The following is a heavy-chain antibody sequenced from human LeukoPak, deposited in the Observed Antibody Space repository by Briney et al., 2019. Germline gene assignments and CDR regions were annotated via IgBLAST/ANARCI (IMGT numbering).Heavy chain of an antibody. CDR1: GFTFSSYS. CDR3: ARIPIAVAGRLTLAYYYYGMDV. V-gene: IGHV3-21*01. D-gene: IGHD6-19*01. Sequence: GGSLRLSCAASGFTFSSYSMNWVRQAPGKGLEWVSSISSSSSYIYYADSVKGRFTISRDNAKNSLYLRMNSLRAEDTAVYYCARIPIAVAGRLTLAYYYYGMDVWGQGTTVTVSS. J-gene: IGHJ6*02. CDR2: ISSSSSYI.